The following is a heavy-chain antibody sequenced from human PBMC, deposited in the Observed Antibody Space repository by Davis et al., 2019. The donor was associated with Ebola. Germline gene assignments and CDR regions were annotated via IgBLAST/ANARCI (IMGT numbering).Heavy chain of an antibody. CDR2: IRSKAYGGTT. CDR1: GFTFGDYA. J-gene: IGHJ4*02. Sequence: PGGSLRLSCTASGFTFGDYAMSWFRQAPGKGLEWVGFIRSKAYGGTTEYAASVKGRFTISRDDSKSIAYLQMNSLKTEDTAVYYCTLDGGILTGYLSARWGQGTLVTVSS. V-gene: IGHV3-49*03. D-gene: IGHD3-9*01. CDR3: TLDGGILTGYLSAR.